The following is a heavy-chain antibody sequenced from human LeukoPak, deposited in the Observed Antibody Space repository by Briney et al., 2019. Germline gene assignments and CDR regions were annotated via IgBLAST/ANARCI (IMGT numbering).Heavy chain of an antibody. CDR1: GFTFSSYA. J-gene: IGHJ4*02. CDR2: ISYDGSNK. V-gene: IGHV3-30-3*01. D-gene: IGHD6-19*01. Sequence: SGGSLRLSCAASGFTFSSYAMHWVRQAPGKGLEWVAVISYDGSNKYYADSVKGRFTISRDNSKNTLYLQMNSLRAEDTAVYYCAIRPTAHSSALFDYWGQGTLVTVSS. CDR3: AIRPTAHSSALFDY.